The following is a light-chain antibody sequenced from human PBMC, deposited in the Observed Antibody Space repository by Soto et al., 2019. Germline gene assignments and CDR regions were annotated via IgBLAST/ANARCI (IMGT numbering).Light chain of an antibody. CDR3: CSYAGSYTYV. Sequence: QSALTQPRSVSGSPGQSVTISCTGTSSDVGGYSYVSWYQQHPGKAPKLMIHDVSKRPSGVPDRFSGSKSGNTASLTISGLHDEDEADYYCCSYAGSYTYVFGTGTKLTVL. J-gene: IGLJ1*01. CDR2: DVS. V-gene: IGLV2-11*01. CDR1: SSDVGGYSY.